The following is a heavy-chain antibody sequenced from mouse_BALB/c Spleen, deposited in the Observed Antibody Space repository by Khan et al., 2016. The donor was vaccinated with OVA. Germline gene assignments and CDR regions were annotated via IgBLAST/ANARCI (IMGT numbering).Heavy chain of an antibody. V-gene: IGHV5-9-3*01. CDR1: GFTFSSFA. Sequence: EVQLVESGGGLVKPGGSLKLSCAASGFTFSSFAMSWVRQTPEKRLEWVATINSDGTYTYYPDSVKGRFTISRDHAKNTLYLQMNSLRSEDTAMYYCARHNFGPFAYWGQGTLVTVSA. CDR3: ARHNFGPFAY. CDR2: INSDGTYT. J-gene: IGHJ3*01. D-gene: IGHD1-3*01.